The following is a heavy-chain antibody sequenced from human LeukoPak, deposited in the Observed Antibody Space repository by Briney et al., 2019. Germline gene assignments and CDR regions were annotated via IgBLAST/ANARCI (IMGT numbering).Heavy chain of an antibody. CDR1: GFTFSSYA. D-gene: IGHD6-13*01. Sequence: GGSLRLSCAASGFTFSSYAMHWVRQAPGKGLEWVAVISYDGSNKYYADSVKGRFTISRDNSKNTLYLQMNSLRAEDTAVYYCAKGIAAAGYYYFDYWGQGTLVTVSS. CDR3: AKGIAAAGYYYFDY. J-gene: IGHJ4*02. CDR2: ISYDGSNK. V-gene: IGHV3-30-3*01.